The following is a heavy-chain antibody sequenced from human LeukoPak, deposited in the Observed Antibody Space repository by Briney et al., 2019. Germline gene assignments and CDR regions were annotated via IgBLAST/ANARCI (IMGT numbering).Heavy chain of an antibody. CDR3: ARRTYDLWSGDYTGAFDI. CDR1: GGSISSYY. Sequence: SETLSLTCTVSGGSISSYYWSWIRQPAGKGLEWIGRIYTSGSTNYNPSLKSRVTMSVDTSKNQFSLKLSSVTAADTAVYYCARRTYDLWSGDYTGAFDIWGQGTMVTVSS. V-gene: IGHV4-4*07. CDR2: IYTSGST. J-gene: IGHJ3*02. D-gene: IGHD3-3*01.